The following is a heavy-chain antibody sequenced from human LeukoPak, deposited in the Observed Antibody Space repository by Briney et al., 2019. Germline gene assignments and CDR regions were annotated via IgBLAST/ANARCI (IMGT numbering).Heavy chain of an antibody. CDR3: ARGGTTVTPGLLWFDP. CDR2: IYYSGST. V-gene: IGHV4-59*11. D-gene: IGHD4-17*01. Sequence: SETLSLTCSVSGGSINSHYWSWIRQPPGRGLEWIGYIYYSGSTKYNPSLKSRVTISVDTSKNQFSLKLSSVTAEDTAVYYCARGGTTVTPGLLWFDPWGQGTLVTVSS. J-gene: IGHJ5*02. CDR1: GGSINSHY.